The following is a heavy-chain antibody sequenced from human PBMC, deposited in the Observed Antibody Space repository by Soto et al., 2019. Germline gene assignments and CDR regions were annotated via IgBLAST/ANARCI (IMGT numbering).Heavy chain of an antibody. V-gene: IGHV3-30*18. CDR1: GFTFNNYG. CDR3: AKDQGIAASHGVD. Sequence: QVQLVESGGGVVQPGMSLRLSCAASGFTFNNYGMHWVRQAPGTGLEWVATISNDGRDKYYADSVKGRLTISRDNSKNTLYLQMNSLRAEDTAVHYCAKDQGIAASHGVDWGQGTLVTVSS. J-gene: IGHJ3*01. D-gene: IGHD6-13*01. CDR2: ISNDGRDK.